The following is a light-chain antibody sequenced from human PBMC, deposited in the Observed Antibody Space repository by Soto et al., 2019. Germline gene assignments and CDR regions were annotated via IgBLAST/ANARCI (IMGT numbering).Light chain of an antibody. V-gene: IGLV1-44*01. CDR3: EAWDDSLNGVV. Sequence: SVLTQPPSASGTPGQRVTISCSGSSSNIGSNSVNWYQLLPGTAPKLLIYSNNQRPSGVPDRFSGSKSGTSASLAISGLQSEDEADYYCEAWDDSLNGVVFGGGTKLTVL. CDR1: SSNIGSNS. J-gene: IGLJ2*01. CDR2: SNN.